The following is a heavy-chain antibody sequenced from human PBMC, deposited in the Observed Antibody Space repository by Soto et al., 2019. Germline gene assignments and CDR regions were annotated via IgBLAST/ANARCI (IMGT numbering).Heavy chain of an antibody. CDR1: GFTFSSNA. J-gene: IGHJ3*02. V-gene: IGHV3-23*01. D-gene: IGHD7-27*01. CDR3: GKGTWGAFDI. CDR2: TSGSGGGT. Sequence: EVQLLESGGGLVQPGGSLRLSCVASGFTFSSNAMSWVRQAPGKGLEWVSHVTSGSGGGTYYAASVKGRFTIYRDNAKNKLYMQMNSVRVEDTAVYYCGKGTWGAFDIWGHGTLVTVSS.